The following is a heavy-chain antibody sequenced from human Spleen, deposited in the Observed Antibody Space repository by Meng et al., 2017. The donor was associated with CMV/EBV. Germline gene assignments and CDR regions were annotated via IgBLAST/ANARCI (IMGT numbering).Heavy chain of an antibody. CDR1: GYTFTSDA. V-gene: IGHV1-18*01. CDR3: ARDRGLRGGVFWFDP. Sequence: VRLGQAEAEVKEPGASVTFSCKASGYTFTSDAISWVRQAPGQGLEWMGWISAYNGNTNDAQKLQGRVTMTTDTSTSTVYMELSSLRSEDTAVYYCARDRGLRGGVFWFDPWGQGTLVTVSS. D-gene: IGHD5-12*01. CDR2: ISAYNGNT. J-gene: IGHJ5*02.